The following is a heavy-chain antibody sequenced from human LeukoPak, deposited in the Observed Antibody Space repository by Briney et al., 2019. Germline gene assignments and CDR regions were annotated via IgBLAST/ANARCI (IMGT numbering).Heavy chain of an antibody. D-gene: IGHD3-10*01. V-gene: IGHV4-61*01. J-gene: IGHJ6*02. CDR2: IYYSGST. Sequence: SETMSLTCTVSGGSVSSGSYCWSWIRQPPGKGLECIGYIYYSGSTNYNPSLKSRVTISVDTSKNQFSLKLSSVTAADTAVYYCARTQRGDFYYYGMDVWGRGTTVTVSS. CDR1: GGSVSSGSYC. CDR3: ARTQRGDFYYYGMDV.